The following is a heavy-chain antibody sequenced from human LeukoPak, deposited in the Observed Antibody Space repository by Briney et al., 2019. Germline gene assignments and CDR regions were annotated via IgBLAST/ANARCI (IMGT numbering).Heavy chain of an antibody. V-gene: IGHV3-11*04. CDR3: EARVIAGKDDYYFDY. CDR1: GFTFSDYY. Sequence: GGSLRLSCAASGFTFSDYYMSWIRQAPGKGLEWVSYISSSGSTIYYADSVKGRFTISRDNAKNSLYLQMNSLRAEDTAVYYCEARVIAGKDDYYFDYWGQGTLVTVSS. J-gene: IGHJ4*02. D-gene: IGHD6-13*01. CDR2: ISSSGSTI.